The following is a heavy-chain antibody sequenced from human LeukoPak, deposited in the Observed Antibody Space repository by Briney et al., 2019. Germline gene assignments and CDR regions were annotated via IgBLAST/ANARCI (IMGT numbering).Heavy chain of an antibody. Sequence: PSQTLSLTCTVSGGSISSGGYYWSWIRQHPGKGLEWIGYIYYSGSTYYNPSLKSRVTISADTSKNQFSLKLSSVTAADTAVYYCARDRARGVSYFDLWGRGTLVTVSS. J-gene: IGHJ2*01. CDR2: IYYSGST. CDR3: ARDRARGVSYFDL. V-gene: IGHV4-31*03. D-gene: IGHD3-10*01. CDR1: GGSISSGGYY.